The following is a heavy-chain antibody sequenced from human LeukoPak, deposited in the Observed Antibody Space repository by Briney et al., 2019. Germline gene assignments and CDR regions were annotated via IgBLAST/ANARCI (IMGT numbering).Heavy chain of an antibody. V-gene: IGHV3-53*01. D-gene: IGHD3-10*01. CDR1: EFTVGNNY. J-gene: IGHJ2*01. CDR2: LYSGGST. Sequence: PGGSLRLSCAASEFTVGNNYMNWVRQAPGTGLEWVSILYSGGSTYYADSVKGRFTISRDNSKNTLYLQMNSLRAEDTAVYYCARVGDHYHWNFDLWGRGTLVTVSS. CDR3: ARVGDHYHWNFDL.